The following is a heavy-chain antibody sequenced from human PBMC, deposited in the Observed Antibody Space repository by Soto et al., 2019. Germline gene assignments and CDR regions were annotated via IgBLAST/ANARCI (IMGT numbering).Heavy chain of an antibody. J-gene: IGHJ6*03. CDR1: GYTFTSYG. CDR2: ISAYNGNT. D-gene: IGHD2-2*01. Sequence: ASVKVSCKASGYTFTSYGISWVRQAPGQGLEWMGWISAYNGNTNYAQKLQGRVTMTTDTSTSTAYMELRSLRSDDTAVYYCARGGVVVPAASEGPNYYYYYMDVWGKGTTVTVSS. CDR3: ARGGVVVPAASEGPNYYYYYMDV. V-gene: IGHV1-18*01.